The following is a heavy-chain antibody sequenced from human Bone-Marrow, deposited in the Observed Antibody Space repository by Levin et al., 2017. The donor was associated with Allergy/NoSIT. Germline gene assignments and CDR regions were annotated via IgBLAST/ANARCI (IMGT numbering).Heavy chain of an antibody. Sequence: SQTLSLTCTVSGGSISSYYWTWIRQAPEKRLEWIGYIYYNGKSNYNPSLKTRVSISIDTSKNLFSLSLSSVTAADSAIYYCSRAIPSGGNSYYYYYMDVWGKGITVTVSS. D-gene: IGHD4-23*01. V-gene: IGHV4-59*01. J-gene: IGHJ6*03. CDR2: IYYNGKS. CDR3: SRAIPSGGNSYYYYYMDV. CDR1: GGSISSYY.